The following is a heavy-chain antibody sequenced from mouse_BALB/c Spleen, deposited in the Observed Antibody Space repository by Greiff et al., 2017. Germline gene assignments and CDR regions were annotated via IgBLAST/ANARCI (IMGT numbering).Heavy chain of an antibody. CDR2: ISYSGST. J-gene: IGHJ2*01. CDR1: GYSITSDYA. V-gene: IGHV3-2*02. D-gene: IGHD1-1*02. CDR3: AREGENYGQTSYYFDY. Sequence: EVKLMESGPGLVKPSQSLSLTCTVTGYSITSDYAWNWIRQFPGNKLEWMGYISYSGSTSYNPSLKSRISITRDTSKNQFFLQLNSVTTEDTATYYCAREGENYGQTSYYFDYWGQGTTLTVSS.